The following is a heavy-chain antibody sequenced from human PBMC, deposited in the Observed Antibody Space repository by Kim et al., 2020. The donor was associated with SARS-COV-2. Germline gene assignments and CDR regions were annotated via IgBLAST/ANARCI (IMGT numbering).Heavy chain of an antibody. J-gene: IGHJ6*02. Sequence: GGSLRLSCAASGFTFSSYWMSWVRQAPGKGLEWVANIKQDGSEKYYVDSVKGRFTISRDNAKNSLYLQMNSLRAEDTAVYYCARGASYYDILTGYYEFYYYGMDVWGQGTTVTVSS. D-gene: IGHD3-9*01. CDR2: IKQDGSEK. CDR3: ARGASYYDILTGYYEFYYYGMDV. V-gene: IGHV3-7*01. CDR1: GFTFSSYW.